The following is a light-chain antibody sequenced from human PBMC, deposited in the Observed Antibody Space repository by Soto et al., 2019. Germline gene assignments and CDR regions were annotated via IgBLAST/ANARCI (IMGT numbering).Light chain of an antibody. CDR1: QVVSSN. Sequence: EIVMTESPATLCVSPGERGSRSCRAIQVVSSNLSWYQQKPGQSPSLLIYDISARATGITTRFSGSGSGTEFTITISSLKSEDFAVSYCQQYNGWPLTFGGVTQVEIK. CDR2: DIS. CDR3: QQYNGWPLT. J-gene: IGKJ4*01. V-gene: IGKV3D-15*01.